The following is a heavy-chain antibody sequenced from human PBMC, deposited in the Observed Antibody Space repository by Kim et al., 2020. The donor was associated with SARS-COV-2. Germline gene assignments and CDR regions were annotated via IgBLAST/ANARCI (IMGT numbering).Heavy chain of an antibody. J-gene: IGHJ4*02. CDR3: ARASLVPAMVFDY. CDR2: IYYSGST. V-gene: IGHV4-31*03. D-gene: IGHD5-18*01. Sequence: SETLSLTCTVSGGSISSGGYYWSWIRQHPGKGLEWIGYIYYSGSTYYNPSLKSRVTISVDTSKNQFSLKLSSVTAADTAVYYCARASLVPAMVFDYWGQGTLVTVSS. CDR1: GGSISSGGYY.